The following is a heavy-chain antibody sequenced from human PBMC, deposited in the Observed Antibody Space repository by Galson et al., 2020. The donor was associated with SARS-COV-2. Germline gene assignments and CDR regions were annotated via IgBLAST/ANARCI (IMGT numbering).Heavy chain of an antibody. CDR2: IDPSDSFT. CDR3: ARHKRFGHYDRSGGDY. J-gene: IGHJ4*02. D-gene: IGHD3-22*01. V-gene: IGHV5-10-1*01. Sequence: HGESLKISCKGSGYSFTGYWISWVRQMPGKGLEWMGRIDPSDSFTNYNPSFEGHVTISDDKSIRAAYLQWSSLRASDTAIYYCARHKRFGHYDRSGGDYWGKGALVTVSS. CDR1: GYSFTGYW.